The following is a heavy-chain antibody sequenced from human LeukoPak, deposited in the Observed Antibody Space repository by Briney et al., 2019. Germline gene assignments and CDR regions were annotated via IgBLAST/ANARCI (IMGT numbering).Heavy chain of an antibody. D-gene: IGHD3-22*01. CDR2: MNPNSGNT. V-gene: IGHV1-8*01. CDR3: ARGPYNYYDSSGYYADAFDI. Sequence: ASVKVSCKASGYTFTSYDINWVRQATGQGLEWMGWMNPNSGNTGYAQKFQGRVTMTRNTSISTAYMELSSLRSEDTAVYYCARGPYNYYDSSGYYADAFDIWGQGTMVTVSS. CDR1: GYTFTSYD. J-gene: IGHJ3*02.